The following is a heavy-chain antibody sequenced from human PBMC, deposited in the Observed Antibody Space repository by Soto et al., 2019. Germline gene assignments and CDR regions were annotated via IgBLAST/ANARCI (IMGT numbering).Heavy chain of an antibody. Sequence: GGSLRLSCTASGFTFGDYAMSWFRQAPGKGLEWVGFIRSKAYGGTTEYAASVKGRFTISRDDSKSIAYLKMNSLKTEYTAVYYCIPIPGDLWRHYGMDVWCQGIMVTVSS. J-gene: IGHJ6*02. CDR3: IPIPGDLWRHYGMDV. CDR1: GFTFGDYA. D-gene: IGHD3-3*01. V-gene: IGHV3-49*03. CDR2: IRSKAYGGTT.